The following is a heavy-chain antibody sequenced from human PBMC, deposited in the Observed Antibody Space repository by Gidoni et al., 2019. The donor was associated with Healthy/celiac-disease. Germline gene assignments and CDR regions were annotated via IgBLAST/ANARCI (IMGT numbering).Heavy chain of an antibody. CDR3: AKKPLYDFWSDRYYFDY. CDR2: ISGSGGST. V-gene: IGHV3-23*01. D-gene: IGHD3-3*01. Sequence: EVQLLESGGGLVQPGGSLRLSCAASGFTFSSYAMSWVRQAPGKGLEWVSAISGSGGSTYYADSVKGRFTISRDNSKNTLYLQMNSLRAEDTAVYYCAKKPLYDFWSDRYYFDYWGQGTLVTVSS. J-gene: IGHJ4*02. CDR1: GFTFSSYA.